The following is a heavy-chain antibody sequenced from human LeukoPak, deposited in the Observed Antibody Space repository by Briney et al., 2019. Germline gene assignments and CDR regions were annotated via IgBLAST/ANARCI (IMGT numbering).Heavy chain of an antibody. CDR1: GFTFSSYS. V-gene: IGHV3-21*01. Sequence: PGESLTLSCAASGFTFSSYSMNWFRQAPPKELEWVSSISSSSSYIYYTDSVKGRFTISRDNAKNSLFLQMNSLRAEDAAVYYCARGGHSYYDSSGYQYYFDYWGQGTLVTVSS. J-gene: IGHJ4*02. CDR3: ARGGHSYYDSSGYQYYFDY. D-gene: IGHD3-22*01. CDR2: ISSSSSYI.